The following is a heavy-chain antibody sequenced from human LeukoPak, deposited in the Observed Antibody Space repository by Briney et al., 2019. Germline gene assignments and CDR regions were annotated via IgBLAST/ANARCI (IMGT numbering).Heavy chain of an antibody. Sequence: SQSLSLTCAVSGDSISSDDYYWTWLRQPPGKGLEWIGYIFHSGNTYYNPSLKSRLSMSIDTSKNQFSLKPSSVTAADTAVYYCAGYHTKYDSGSYPAHYYEYGLDVWGQGTTVSVSS. CDR3: AGYHTKYDSGSYPAHYYEYGLDV. V-gene: IGHV4-30-4*01. CDR2: IFHSGNT. D-gene: IGHD3-10*01. J-gene: IGHJ6*02. CDR1: GDSISSDDYY.